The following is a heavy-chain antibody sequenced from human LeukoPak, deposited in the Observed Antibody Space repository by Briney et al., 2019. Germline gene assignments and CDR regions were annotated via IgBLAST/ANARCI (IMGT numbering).Heavy chain of an antibody. Sequence: ASVTVSCKASRYIFTGYYMHWVRQVPGLGLEWMGWIDPDSGGTNYAQTFQGRVTMTRDTSITTAYMELSSLRSDDTAVYYCARGPYTSAWYLDYWGQGTLVTVSS. CDR3: ARGPYTSAWYLDY. J-gene: IGHJ4*02. CDR1: RYIFTGYY. D-gene: IGHD6-19*01. CDR2: IDPDSGGT. V-gene: IGHV1-2*02.